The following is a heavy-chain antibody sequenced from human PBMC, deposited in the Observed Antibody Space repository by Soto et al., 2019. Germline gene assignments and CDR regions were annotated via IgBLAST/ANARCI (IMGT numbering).Heavy chain of an antibody. V-gene: IGHV4-4*07. D-gene: IGHD2-2*01. J-gene: IGHJ3*02. CDR3: ARERTYQLSGNDALDI. CDR1: GGSLSNYN. CDR2: IYSSGIT. Sequence: AETLSLTCTVSGGSLSNYNWNWIRQSAGKGLEWIGRIYSSGITFYNPSLKSRTTLSVDMFNHQISLKVTSVTAAETAMYYCARERTYQLSGNDALDIWGQGTMVT.